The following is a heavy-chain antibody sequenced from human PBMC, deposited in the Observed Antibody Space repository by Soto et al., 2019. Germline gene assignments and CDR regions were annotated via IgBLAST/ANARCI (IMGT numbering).Heavy chain of an antibody. CDR1: GDSISSGNYY. D-gene: IGHD2-15*01. V-gene: IGHV4-31*03. J-gene: IGHJ4*02. CDR3: ARGGSGDIVAVAPIDY. Sequence: QVQLQESGPGLVKPSQTLSLTCTVSGDSISSGNYYWSWIRQHPGKGLAWIGYIFYSGSTYYNPSLQSRLTISVDTSKNQFSLRLSSVTAADTAVYYCARGGSGDIVAVAPIDYWGQGTLVTVSS. CDR2: IFYSGST.